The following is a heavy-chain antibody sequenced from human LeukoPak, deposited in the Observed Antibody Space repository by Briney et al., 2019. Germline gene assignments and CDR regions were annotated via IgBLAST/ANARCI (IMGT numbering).Heavy chain of an antibody. D-gene: IGHD2-8*01. Sequence: PGGTLRLSCAASGFTFSSYAMHWVRQAPGKGLEYVSAISSNGGSNYYANSVKRGSTISRDNSKNTLYLQMGSMTAEDVADYCGAIGVLVDEYCFDYWGQGTLVTVSS. CDR2: ISSNGGSN. V-gene: IGHV3-64*01. CDR1: GFTFSSYA. CDR3: AIGVLVDEYCFDY. J-gene: IGHJ4*02.